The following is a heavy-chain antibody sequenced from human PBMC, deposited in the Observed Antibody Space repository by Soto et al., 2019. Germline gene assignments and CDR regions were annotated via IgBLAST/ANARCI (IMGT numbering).Heavy chain of an antibody. J-gene: IGHJ4*02. CDR1: GFTFSSYP. D-gene: IGHD6-13*01. V-gene: IGHV3-23*01. CDR2: ISGSGGST. Sequence: GGSLRLSCPASGFTFSSYPMTWVRQAPGKGLEWVSSISGSGGSTHYADSVKGRFTISRDNSKNTLYLQMNSLRAEDSAVYYCAKDAVESSIWAYYFDYWGQGTLVTVSS. CDR3: AKDAVESSIWAYYFDY.